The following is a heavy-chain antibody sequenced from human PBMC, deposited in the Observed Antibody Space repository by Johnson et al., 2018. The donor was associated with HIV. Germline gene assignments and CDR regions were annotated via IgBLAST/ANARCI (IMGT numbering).Heavy chain of an antibody. V-gene: IGHV3-30-3*01. Sequence: QVQLVESGGGVVQPGRSLRLSCAASGFTFSRYAMHWVRQAPGKGLEWVAVISYDGSNKYYADSVKGRFTISRDNSKNTLYLQMNSLRAEDTAVYYCARGDPEWFHAFDIWGQGTMVTVSS. D-gene: IGHD3-10*01. J-gene: IGHJ3*02. CDR3: ARGDPEWFHAFDI. CDR2: ISYDGSNK. CDR1: GFTFSRYA.